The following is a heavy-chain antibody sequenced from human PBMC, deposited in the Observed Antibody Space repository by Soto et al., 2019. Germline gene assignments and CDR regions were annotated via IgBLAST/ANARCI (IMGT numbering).Heavy chain of an antibody. J-gene: IGHJ6*02. CDR2: INHSGST. V-gene: IGHV4-34*01. CDR3: ARGPRIAVALSQYYYYGMDV. CDR1: GGSFSGYY. D-gene: IGHD6-19*01. Sequence: SETLSLTCAVYGGSFSGYYWSWIRQPPGKGLEWIGEINHSGSTNYNPSLKSRVTISVDTSKNQFSLKLSSVTAADTAVYYCARGPRIAVALSQYYYYGMDVWGQWTTVTVSS.